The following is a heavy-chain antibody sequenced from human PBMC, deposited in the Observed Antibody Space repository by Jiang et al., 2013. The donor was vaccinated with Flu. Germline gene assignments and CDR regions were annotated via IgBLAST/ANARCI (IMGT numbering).Heavy chain of an antibody. CDR1: GFTFSSYA. CDR3: ARDHPSDTAMALDY. D-gene: IGHD5-18*01. CDR2: ISSNGGST. J-gene: IGHJ4*02. Sequence: QLVESGGGLVQPGGSLRLSCAASGFTFSSYAMHWVRQAPGKGLEYVSAISSNGGSTYYANSVKGRFTISRDNSKNTLYLQMGSLRAEDMAVYYCARDHPSDTAMALDYWGQGTLVTVSS. V-gene: IGHV3-64*01.